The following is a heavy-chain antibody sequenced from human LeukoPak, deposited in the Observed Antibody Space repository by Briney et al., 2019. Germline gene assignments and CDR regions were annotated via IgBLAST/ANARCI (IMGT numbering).Heavy chain of an antibody. Sequence: ASVKVSRKDSRYTFTSYGISWVRQAPGQGLEWVGWISAYNGNTNYAQKLQGRVTITTDTSTGTAYMELSSVRSEDTAVYYCARVDSSGWYLPFDYWGQGTLVTVSS. CDR2: ISAYNGNT. J-gene: IGHJ4*02. CDR3: ARVDSSGWYLPFDY. CDR1: RYTFTSYG. D-gene: IGHD6-19*01. V-gene: IGHV1-18*01.